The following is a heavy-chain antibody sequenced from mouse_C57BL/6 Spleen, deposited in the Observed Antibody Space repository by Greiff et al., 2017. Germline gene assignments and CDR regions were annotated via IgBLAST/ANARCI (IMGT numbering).Heavy chain of an antibody. CDR1: GFNFSSSG. V-gene: IGHV5-6*01. D-gene: IGHD1-1*01. CDR3: ARRTTDRYFDV. Sequence: EVQLQESGGDLVKPGGSLKLSCAASGFNFSSSGMSWVRQTPDKRLEWVATISSGGSYTYYPDSVKGRFTISRDNAKNTLYLQMSRLKSEDTAMYYCARRTTDRYFDVWGTGTTVTVSS. J-gene: IGHJ1*03. CDR2: ISSGGSYT.